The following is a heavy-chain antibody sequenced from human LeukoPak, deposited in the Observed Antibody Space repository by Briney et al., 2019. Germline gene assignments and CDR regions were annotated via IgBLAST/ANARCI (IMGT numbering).Heavy chain of an antibody. CDR2: INHSGST. Sequence: TSETLSLTCAVYGGSFSGYYWSWIRQPPGKGLEWIGEINHSGSTNYNPSLKSRVTISVDTSKNQFSLKLSSVTAADTAVYYCARESSSLGDYWGQGTLVTVSS. J-gene: IGHJ4*02. V-gene: IGHV4-34*01. CDR1: GGSFSGYY. CDR3: ARESSSLGDY. D-gene: IGHD6-13*01.